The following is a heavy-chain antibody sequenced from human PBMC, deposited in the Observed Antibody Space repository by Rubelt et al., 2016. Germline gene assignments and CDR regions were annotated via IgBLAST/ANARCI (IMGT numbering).Heavy chain of an antibody. CDR1: GFSLSTSGMC. Sequence: QVTLRESGPALVKPTQTLTLTCTFSGFSLSTSGMCVSWIRQPPGKALEWLARIDWDDDKYYSTSLTTRLTISKDTSKNQVVLTMTNMDPVDTATYYCARILLPDYYDSSGGMDVWGQGTTVTVSS. J-gene: IGHJ6*02. CDR2: IDWDDDK. V-gene: IGHV2-70*15. D-gene: IGHD3-22*01. CDR3: ARILLPDYYDSSGGMDV.